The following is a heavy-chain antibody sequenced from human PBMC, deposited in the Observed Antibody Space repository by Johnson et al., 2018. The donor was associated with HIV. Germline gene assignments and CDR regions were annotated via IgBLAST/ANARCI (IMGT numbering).Heavy chain of an antibody. V-gene: IGHV3-66*01. CDR3: ARFPPGGNYYFDI. CDR1: GFIVSSNC. J-gene: IGHJ3*02. D-gene: IGHD1-26*01. CDR2: IYSGGST. Sequence: VQLVESGGGLVKPGGSLRLSCAASGFIVSSNCMTWVRQAPGKGLEWVSVIYSGGSTYYVDSVKGRFTISRDNSKNTLYLQMNSLRAEDTAVYYCARFPPGGNYYFDIWGQGTMVTVSS.